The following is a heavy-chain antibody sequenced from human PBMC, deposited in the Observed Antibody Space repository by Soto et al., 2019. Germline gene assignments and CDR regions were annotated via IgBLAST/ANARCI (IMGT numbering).Heavy chain of an antibody. CDR3: ARIIAYCTSTSCSAVGWFDP. V-gene: IGHV4-34*01. CDR2: INHSGST. Sequence: QVQLQQWGAGLLKPSETLSLTCAVYGGSFSGYYWSWIRQPPGKGLEWIWEINHSGSTNYNPSLQSRVTITVDTSKHQFSLNLSSVTAADTAVYYCARIIAYCTSTSCSAVGWFDPWGQGTLVTVSS. CDR1: GGSFSGYY. D-gene: IGHD2-2*01. J-gene: IGHJ5*02.